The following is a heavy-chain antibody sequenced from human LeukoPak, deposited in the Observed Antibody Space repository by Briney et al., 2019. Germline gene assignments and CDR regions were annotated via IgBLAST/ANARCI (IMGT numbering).Heavy chain of an antibody. CDR2: IYHSGGT. J-gene: IGHJ5*02. D-gene: IGHD4-11*01. Sequence: SETLSLTCAVSGYSISSAYCWGWIRQPPGKGLEWIGSIYHSGGTYYNPSLKSRVTISVDTSKNHFSLKLSSVTAADTAVYYCARDADYFDPWGQGTLVIVSS. V-gene: IGHV4-38-2*02. CDR1: GYSISSAYC. CDR3: ARDADYFDP.